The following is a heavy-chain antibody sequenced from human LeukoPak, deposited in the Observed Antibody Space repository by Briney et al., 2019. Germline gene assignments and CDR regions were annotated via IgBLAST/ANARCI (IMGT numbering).Heavy chain of an antibody. J-gene: IGHJ5*02. CDR1: GGSFSGYY. D-gene: IGHD1-1*01. Sequence: KPSETLSLTCAVYGGSFSGYYWSWIRQPPGKGLEWIGTIFYSGSTYYNPSLKSRVTISVDTSKNQFSLKVRSVTAADTAVYYCARAPYNGLLASDPWGQGTLVTVSS. CDR3: ARAPYNGLLASDP. V-gene: IGHV4-34*12. CDR2: IFYSGST.